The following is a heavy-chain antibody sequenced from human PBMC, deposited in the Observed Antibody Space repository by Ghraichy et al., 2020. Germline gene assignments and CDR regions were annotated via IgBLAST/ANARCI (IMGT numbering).Heavy chain of an antibody. CDR2: INSDGSST. CDR3: SANYTSCVFDP. CDR1: ELTFSNYS. J-gene: IGHJ5*02. Sequence: GGSLRLSCSASELTFSNYSMHWVRQAPGEGLVWVSRINSDGSSTNYADSVKGRFTISRDNSKNMLFLQMNSLRPDDTAIFYCSANYTSCVFDPWGQGTLVTVSS. D-gene: IGHD4/OR15-4a*01. V-gene: IGHV3-74*01.